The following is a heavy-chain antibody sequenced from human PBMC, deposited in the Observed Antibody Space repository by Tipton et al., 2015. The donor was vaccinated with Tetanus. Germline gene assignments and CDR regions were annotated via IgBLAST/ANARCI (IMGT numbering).Heavy chain of an antibody. Sequence: QSGAEVKRPGASVTVSCKASGYYSTNYGFTWVRQAPGQGLEWLGWISGYSGQTKYSQIAQDRVTITTDTSTNTAYLELRSLRSDDTALYFCTRDADMWATRKAFDVWGQGTMVTVSS. CDR3: TRDADMWATRKAFDV. D-gene: IGHD1-14*01. V-gene: IGHV1-18*01. CDR1: GYYSTNYG. CDR2: ISGYSGQT. J-gene: IGHJ3*01.